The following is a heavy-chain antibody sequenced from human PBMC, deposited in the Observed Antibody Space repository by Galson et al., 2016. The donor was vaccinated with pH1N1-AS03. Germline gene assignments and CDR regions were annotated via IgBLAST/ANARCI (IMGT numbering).Heavy chain of an antibody. CDR1: GFTFSDYA. CDR2: ISGTGGSP. Sequence: SLRLSCAASGFTFSDYAMGWVRQAPGKGLEWLAEISGTGGSPFYADSVKGQVTISRDNSKNTVYLQMTSLRAEDTAVYYCATNALKVRVDYWGQGTLVTDSS. CDR3: ATNALKVRVDY. J-gene: IGHJ4*02. D-gene: IGHD1-1*01. V-gene: IGHV3-23*01.